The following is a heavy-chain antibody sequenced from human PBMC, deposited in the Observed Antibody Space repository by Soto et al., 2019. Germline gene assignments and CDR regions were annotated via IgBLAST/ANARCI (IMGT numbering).Heavy chain of an antibody. CDR1: GGTFSSYA. Sequence: GASVKVSCKASGGTFSSYAISWVRQAPGQGLEWMGGIIPIFGTANYAQKFQGRVTITADESTSTAYMELSSLRSEDTAVYYCARDQQDYDFWSGSPYYYYGMDVWGQGTTVTVSS. J-gene: IGHJ6*02. CDR3: ARDQQDYDFWSGSPYYYYGMDV. D-gene: IGHD3-3*01. CDR2: IIPIFGTA. V-gene: IGHV1-69*13.